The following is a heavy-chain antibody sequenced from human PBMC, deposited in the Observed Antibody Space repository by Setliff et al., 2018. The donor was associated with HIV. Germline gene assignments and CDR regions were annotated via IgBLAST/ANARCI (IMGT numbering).Heavy chain of an antibody. Sequence: SETLSLTCAVYGGSFSGYYWSWIRQPPGKGLEWIGEINHSGSTNYNPSLKSRVTISVGTSQNQFSLKLSSVTAADTAVYYCARADTAMQYDYLGQGTLVTVSS. CDR2: INHSGST. D-gene: IGHD5-18*01. V-gene: IGHV4-34*01. CDR3: ARADTAMQYDY. J-gene: IGHJ4*02. CDR1: GGSFSGYY.